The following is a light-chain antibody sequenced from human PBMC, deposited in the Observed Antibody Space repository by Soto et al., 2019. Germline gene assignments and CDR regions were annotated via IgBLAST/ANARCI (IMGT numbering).Light chain of an antibody. CDR2: DVS. J-gene: IGLJ2*01. CDR1: SSDIGGYNY. V-gene: IGLV2-14*03. CDR3: CSYTRSSTLI. Sequence: QSALTQPASVSGSPGQSITISCTGTSSDIGGYNYVSWYQQHPGKAPKLLIYDVSNRPSGASNRFSGSKSGNTASLTISGLQAEDEADYYCCSYTRSSTLIFGGGTQLTV.